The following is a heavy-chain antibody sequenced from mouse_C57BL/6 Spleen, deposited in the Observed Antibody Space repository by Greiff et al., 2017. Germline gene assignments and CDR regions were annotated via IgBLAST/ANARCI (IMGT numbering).Heavy chain of an antibody. CDR1: GYTFTSYW. Sequence: QVQLKQPGAELVKPGASVKLSCKASGYTFTSYWMQWVKQRPGQGLEWIGEIDPSDSYTNYNQKFKGKATLTVDTSSSTAYMQLSSLTSEDSAVYYCARKVGRGDYWGQGTTLTVSS. D-gene: IGHD4-1*01. CDR3: ARKVGRGDY. J-gene: IGHJ2*01. CDR2: IDPSDSYT. V-gene: IGHV1-50*01.